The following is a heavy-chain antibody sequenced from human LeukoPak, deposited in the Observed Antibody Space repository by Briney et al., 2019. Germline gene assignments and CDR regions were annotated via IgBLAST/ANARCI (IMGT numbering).Heavy chain of an antibody. CDR3: ARDVGRGYIDY. CDR2: LYYSGSP. CDR1: GGSISSYY. D-gene: IGHD1-26*01. J-gene: IGHJ4*02. Sequence: SETLSLTCTVSGGSISSYYWSWLRQPPGKGLEWIGYLYYSGSPNYTPSLKTRVTISVDTAKNQFSLKLSSVTAADAAVYYCARDVGRGYIDYWGQGTLVTVSS. V-gene: IGHV4-59*01.